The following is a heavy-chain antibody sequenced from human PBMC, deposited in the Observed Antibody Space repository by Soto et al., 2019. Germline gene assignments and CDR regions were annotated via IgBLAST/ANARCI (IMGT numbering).Heavy chain of an antibody. D-gene: IGHD3-10*01. V-gene: IGHV1-8*01. CDR1: GYTFTSYD. CDR2: MNPNSGNT. CDR3: ARSRTYYYGSGSYYNWFDP. J-gene: IGHJ5*02. Sequence: ASVKVSCKASGYTFTSYDINWVRQATGQGLEWMGWMNPNSGNTGYAQKFQGRVTMTRNTSISTAYMELSSLRSEDTAVYYCARSRTYYYGSGSYYNWFDPWGQGTLVTVSS.